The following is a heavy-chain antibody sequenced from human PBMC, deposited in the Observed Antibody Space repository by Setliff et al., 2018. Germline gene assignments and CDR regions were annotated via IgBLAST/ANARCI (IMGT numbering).Heavy chain of an antibody. V-gene: IGHV3-21*01. D-gene: IGHD2-15*01. CDR2: IRRDSLHI. CDR3: ARSENCYATHCSPYDY. CDR1: GFTFGTYT. J-gene: IGHJ4*02. Sequence: PGGSLRLSCVGSGFTFGTYTMNWIRQAPGKGLEWVSSIRRDSLHIYYADSLKGRFTISRDNAEDSLYLQMNSQRAEDTAVYFCARSENCYATHCSPYDYWGQGALVTVSS.